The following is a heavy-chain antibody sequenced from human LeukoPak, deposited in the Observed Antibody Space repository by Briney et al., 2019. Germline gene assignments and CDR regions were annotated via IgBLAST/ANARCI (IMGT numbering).Heavy chain of an antibody. Sequence: SEALSLTCAVYGGSFSGYYWSWIRQPPGKGLEWIGEINHSGSTNYNPSLKSRVTISVDTSKNQFSLKLSSVTAADTAVYYCARNYRPYCSGGSCYSAFDCWGQGTLVTVSS. V-gene: IGHV4-34*01. J-gene: IGHJ4*02. CDR2: INHSGST. CDR3: ARNYRPYCSGGSCYSAFDC. D-gene: IGHD2-15*01. CDR1: GGSFSGYY.